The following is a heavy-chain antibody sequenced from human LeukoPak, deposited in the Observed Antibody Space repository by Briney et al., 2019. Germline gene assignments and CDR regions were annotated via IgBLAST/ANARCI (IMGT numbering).Heavy chain of an antibody. CDR2: INSDGSTT. V-gene: IGHV3-74*01. CDR1: GFTFSSYW. J-gene: IGHJ6*03. Sequence: PGGSLRLSCAASGFTFSSYWMHWVRQAPGKGLVWVSRINSDGSTTTYADSVKGRFTISRDNAKNTLYLQMNSLKTEDTAVYYCTRARYSSSWSLIYYYYYMDVWGKGTTVTISS. D-gene: IGHD6-13*01. CDR3: TRARYSSSWSLIYYYYYMDV.